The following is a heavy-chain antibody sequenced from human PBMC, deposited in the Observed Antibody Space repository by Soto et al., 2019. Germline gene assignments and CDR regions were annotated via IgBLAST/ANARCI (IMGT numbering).Heavy chain of an antibody. V-gene: IGHV1-18*01. D-gene: IGHD5-12*01. Sequence: ASVKVSCKASGYTFTSYGISWVRQAPGQGLEWMGWISAYNANTNYAQKLKGRVTMTTDASTSTAYMGLRSLRSDDTAVYYCARDSGVVVATPGVFDYWGQGTLVTFSS. J-gene: IGHJ4*02. CDR1: GYTFTSYG. CDR3: ARDSGVVVATPGVFDY. CDR2: ISAYNANT.